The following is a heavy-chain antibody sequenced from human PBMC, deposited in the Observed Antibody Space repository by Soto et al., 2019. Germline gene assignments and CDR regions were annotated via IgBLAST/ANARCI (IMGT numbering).Heavy chain of an antibody. Sequence: ASVKVSCKASGYTFISYGISWVRQAPGQGLEWMGWISPYNGNTNYAQNLQGRVTMTTDTSTSTAYMELRSLRSDDAAMYYCARHNIVVIPEYYFDYWGQGTLVTVSS. CDR1: GYTFISYG. J-gene: IGHJ4*02. CDR2: ISPYNGNT. V-gene: IGHV1-18*01. CDR3: ARHNIVVIPEYYFDY. D-gene: IGHD2-2*01.